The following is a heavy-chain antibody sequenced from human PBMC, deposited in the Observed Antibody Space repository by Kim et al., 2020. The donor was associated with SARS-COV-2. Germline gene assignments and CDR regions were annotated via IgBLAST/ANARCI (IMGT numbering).Heavy chain of an antibody. Sequence: ASVKVSCKASGYTFTGYYMHWVRQAPGQGLEWMGWINPNSGGTNYAQKFQGRVTMTRDTSISTAYMELSRLRSDYTAVYYCARDLGEYYDSSSKLTCYYYMDVWGKGTTATVSS. D-gene: IGHD3-22*01. J-gene: IGHJ6*03. CDR1: GYTFTGYY. CDR2: INPNSGGT. V-gene: IGHV1-2*02. CDR3: ARDLGEYYDSSSKLTCYYYMDV.